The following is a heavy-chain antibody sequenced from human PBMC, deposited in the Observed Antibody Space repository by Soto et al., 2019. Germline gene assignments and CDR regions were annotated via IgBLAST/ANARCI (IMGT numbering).Heavy chain of an antibody. D-gene: IGHD3-22*01. CDR2: IWYDGNKK. J-gene: IGHJ4*02. CDR1: GSTFSSYG. Sequence: QVHLVESGGGVVQPGRSLRLSCAASGSTFSSYGMHWVRQAPGKGLEWVAVIWYDGNKKYYGDSVRGRFTISRDNSKNTLYLEMNSLRAEDTAVYYGVVDTSGLLDYWGQGTLVTVSS. CDR3: VVDTSGLLDY. V-gene: IGHV3-33*03.